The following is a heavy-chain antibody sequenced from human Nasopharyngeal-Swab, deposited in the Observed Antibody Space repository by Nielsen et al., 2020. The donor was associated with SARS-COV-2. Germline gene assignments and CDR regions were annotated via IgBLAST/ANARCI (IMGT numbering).Heavy chain of an antibody. V-gene: IGHV3-9*01. D-gene: IGHD1-7*01. CDR2: ISWNSGSI. Sequence: WIRQPPGKGLEWVSGISWNSGSIGYADSVKGRFTISRDNAKNPLYLQMNTLTADGTALYYCARARSGTLDFWGQGTLVTVSS. CDR3: ARARSGTLDF. J-gene: IGHJ4*02.